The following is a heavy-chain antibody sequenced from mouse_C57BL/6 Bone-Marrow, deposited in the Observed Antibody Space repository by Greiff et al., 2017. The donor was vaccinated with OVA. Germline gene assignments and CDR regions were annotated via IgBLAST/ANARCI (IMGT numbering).Heavy chain of an antibody. J-gene: IGHJ3*01. CDR3: SRLSYACVWFAC. V-gene: IGHV7-3*01. Sequence: EVNLVESGGGLVQPGGSLSLSCAASGFTFTDDYMSWVRQPPGKALEWLGFIRNKANGYTTEYSASVKGRFTISRDNSQSILYLQMDALGAEDSATYSCSRLSYACVWFACWGPRTLVTFST. CDR1: GFTFTDDY. CDR2: IRNKANGYTT. D-gene: IGHD6-5*01.